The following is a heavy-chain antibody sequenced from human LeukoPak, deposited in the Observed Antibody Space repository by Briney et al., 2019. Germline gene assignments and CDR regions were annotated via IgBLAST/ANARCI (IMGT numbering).Heavy chain of an antibody. CDR2: IGGGGTFI. CDR1: GFTFRTYS. CDR3: ARFLATWDYYYMDV. V-gene: IGHV3-48*01. Sequence: GGSLRLSCAASGFTFRTYSMDWVRQAPGKGLEWVSQIGGGGTFIYYADSVKGRFTISRDNDKNSVYLQMTSLRAEDTAVYYCARFLATWDYYYMDVWGNGTTVTVSS. J-gene: IGHJ6*03. D-gene: IGHD3-3*01.